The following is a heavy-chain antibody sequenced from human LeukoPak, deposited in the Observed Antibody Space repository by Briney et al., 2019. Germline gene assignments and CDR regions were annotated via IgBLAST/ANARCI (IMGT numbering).Heavy chain of an antibody. V-gene: IGHV3-20*04. Sequence: RPGGSLRLSCAASGFTFDDYGMSRVRQAPGKGLEWVSGINWNGGSTGYADSVKGRFTISRDNAKNSLYLQMNSLRAGDTALYYCARGSIVVATAISDAFDIWGQGTMVTVSS. CDR1: GFTFDDYG. J-gene: IGHJ3*02. CDR2: INWNGGST. D-gene: IGHD2-21*02. CDR3: ARGSIVVATAISDAFDI.